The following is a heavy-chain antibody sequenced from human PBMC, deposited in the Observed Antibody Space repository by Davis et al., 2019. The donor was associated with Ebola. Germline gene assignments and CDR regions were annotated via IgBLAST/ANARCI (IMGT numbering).Heavy chain of an antibody. Sequence: PSETLSLTCAVYGGSFSGYYWSWIRQPPGKGLEWIGEINHSGSTNYNPSLKSRVTISVDTSKNQFSLKLSSVTAADTAVYYCARTCLGTVTTINWFDPWGQGTLVTVSS. J-gene: IGHJ5*02. CDR2: INHSGST. V-gene: IGHV4-34*01. D-gene: IGHD4-11*01. CDR1: GGSFSGYY. CDR3: ARTCLGTVTTINWFDP.